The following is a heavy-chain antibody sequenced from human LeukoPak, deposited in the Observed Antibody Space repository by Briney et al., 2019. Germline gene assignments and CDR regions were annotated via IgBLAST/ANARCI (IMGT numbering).Heavy chain of an antibody. CDR1: GGTFSSYA. V-gene: IGHV1-69*01. Sequence: SVEVSCKASGGTFSSYAISWVRQAPGQGLEWMGGIIPIFGTANYAQKFQGRVTITADESTSTAYMELSSLRSEDTAVYYCAICWWGVGATGSSYYYYGMDVWGQGTTVTVSS. J-gene: IGHJ6*02. CDR2: IIPIFGTA. D-gene: IGHD1-26*01. CDR3: AICWWGVGATGSSYYYYGMDV.